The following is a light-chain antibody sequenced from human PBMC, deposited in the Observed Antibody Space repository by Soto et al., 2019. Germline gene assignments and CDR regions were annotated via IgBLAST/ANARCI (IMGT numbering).Light chain of an antibody. Sequence: PSVSAAPGQKVTISCSGSSSNIGNNYVFWYQQLPGTAPKLLIYDNDKRPSGIPDRFSGSKSGTSATLGITGLQTGDEADYYCATWDRSLSVGVFGGGTQLTVL. CDR1: SSNIGNNY. CDR2: DND. J-gene: IGLJ2*01. CDR3: ATWDRSLSVGV. V-gene: IGLV1-51*01.